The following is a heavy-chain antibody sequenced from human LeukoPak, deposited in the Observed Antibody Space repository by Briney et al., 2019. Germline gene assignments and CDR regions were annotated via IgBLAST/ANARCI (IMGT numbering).Heavy chain of an antibody. CDR1: GGSISSSSYY. CDR2: IYYSGST. J-gene: IGHJ6*03. CDR3: ARPVNTVTTSIGAYYMDV. D-gene: IGHD4-17*01. V-gene: IGHV4-39*01. Sequence: PSETLSLNCTVSGGSISSSSYYWGWIRQPPGKGLEWIGSIYYSGSTYYNPSLKSRVTISVDTSKNQFSLKPSSVTAADTAVYYCARPVNTVTTSIGAYYMDVWGKGTTVTVSS.